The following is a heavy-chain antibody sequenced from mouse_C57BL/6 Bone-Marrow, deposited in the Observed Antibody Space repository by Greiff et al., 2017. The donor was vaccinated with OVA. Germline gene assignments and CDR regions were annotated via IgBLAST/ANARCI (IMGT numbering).Heavy chain of an antibody. V-gene: IGHV5-12*01. CDR1: GFTFSDYY. Sequence: EVMLVESGGGLVQPGGSLKLSCAASGFTFSDYYMYWVRQTPEKRLEWVAYISNGGGSTYYPDTVKGRFTISRDNAKNTLYLQMSRLKSEDTAMYYCARHDWSYFDVWGTGTTVTVSS. J-gene: IGHJ1*03. D-gene: IGHD2-13*01. CDR3: ARHDWSYFDV. CDR2: ISNGGGST.